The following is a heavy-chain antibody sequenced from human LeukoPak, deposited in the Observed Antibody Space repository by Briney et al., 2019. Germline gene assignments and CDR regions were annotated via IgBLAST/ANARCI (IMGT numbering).Heavy chain of an antibody. CDR1: GGSISSGSYY. CDR2: IYTSGST. CDR3: APSPYYYVIEPVKGAFDI. Sequence: PSETLSLTCTVSGGSISSGSYYWSWIRQPAGKGLEWIGRIYTSGSTNYNPSLKSRVTISVDTSKNQFPLKLSSVTAADTAVYYCAPSPYYYVIEPVKGAFDIWGQGTMVTVSS. V-gene: IGHV4-61*02. J-gene: IGHJ3*02. D-gene: IGHD3-10*02.